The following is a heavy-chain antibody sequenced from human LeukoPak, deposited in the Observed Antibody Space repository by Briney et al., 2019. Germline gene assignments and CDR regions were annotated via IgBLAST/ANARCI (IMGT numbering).Heavy chain of an antibody. CDR2: IYTSGST. CDR3: ARVLPYGDYLGAHFDY. Sequence: PSETLSLTCTVSGGSISSGSYYWSRIRQPAGKGLEWIGRIYTSGSTNYNPSLKSRVTISVDTSKNQFSLKLSSVTAADTAVYYCARVLPYGDYLGAHFDYWGQGTLVTVSS. V-gene: IGHV4-61*02. CDR1: GGSISSGSYY. J-gene: IGHJ4*02. D-gene: IGHD4-17*01.